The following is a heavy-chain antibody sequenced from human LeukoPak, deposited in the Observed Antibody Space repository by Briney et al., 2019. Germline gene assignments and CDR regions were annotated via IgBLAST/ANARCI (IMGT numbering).Heavy chain of an antibody. CDR3: ARVGILYYNSDY. Sequence: ASVKVSCKASGYTFTSYYMHWVRQAPGQGLEWMGIINPSGGGTSYAQKFQGRVTMTRDMSTSTVYMELSSLRSEDTAVYYRARVGILYYNSDYWGQGTLVTVSS. CDR2: INPSGGGT. V-gene: IGHV1-46*01. J-gene: IGHJ4*02. D-gene: IGHD2-8*01. CDR1: GYTFTSYY.